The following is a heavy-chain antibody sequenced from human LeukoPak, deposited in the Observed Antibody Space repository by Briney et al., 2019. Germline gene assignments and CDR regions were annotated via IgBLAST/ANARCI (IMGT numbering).Heavy chain of an antibody. D-gene: IGHD2-15*01. CDR1: GGSASGYY. V-gene: IGHV4-59*02. J-gene: IGHJ4*02. Sequence: PSETLSLTCVVSGGSASGYYWGWLRQPPGRGLEWIGYVYYSGSTNYNPSFKSRITISVDTSRNQFSLQLSSVTAADTAVYYCARIHRYCSGGACYVLDNWGQGTLVAVSS. CDR2: VYYSGST. CDR3: ARIHRYCSGGACYVLDN.